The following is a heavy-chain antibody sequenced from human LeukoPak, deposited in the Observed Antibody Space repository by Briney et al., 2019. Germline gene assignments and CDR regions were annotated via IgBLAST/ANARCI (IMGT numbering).Heavy chain of an antibody. V-gene: IGHV4-4*02. D-gene: IGHD6-13*01. CDR2: IFHSGST. Sequence: SETLSLTCVVSGGSISSNNWWSWVRQPPGKGLEWIGEIFHSGSTNYNPSLKSRVTISVDTSKNQFSLKLSSVTAADTAVYYCARVRSSSSLSPWYFDLWGRGTLVTVSS. CDR3: ARVRSSSSLSPWYFDL. CDR1: GGSISSNNW. J-gene: IGHJ2*01.